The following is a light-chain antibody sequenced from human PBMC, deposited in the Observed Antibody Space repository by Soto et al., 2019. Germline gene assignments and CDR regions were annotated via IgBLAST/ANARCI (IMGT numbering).Light chain of an antibody. J-gene: IGKJ3*01. CDR3: QQYASEQFS. Sequence: IVLTQCPSPLSLPPVARATLSCTTAHSINTSFLAWFQQKPGQAPRLLIYAASTRATGIPDRFSGSASETDFTLTINRLEPGDSAVYYCQQYASEQFSLDHGTKVDIK. CDR1: HSINTSF. CDR2: AAS. V-gene: IGKV3-20*01.